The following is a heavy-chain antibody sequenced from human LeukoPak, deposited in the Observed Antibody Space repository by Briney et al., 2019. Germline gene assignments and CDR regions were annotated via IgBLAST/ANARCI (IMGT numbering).Heavy chain of an antibody. V-gene: IGHV4-59*01. CDR1: GGSISSYY. D-gene: IGHD2-2*02. J-gene: IGHJ3*02. CDR3: ARVCSSTSCYRSDAFDI. CDR2: IYYSGST. Sequence: SETLSLTCTVSGGSISSYYWSWIRQPPGKGLEWIGYIYYSGSTNYNPSLKSRVTISVDTSKNQFSLKLSSVTAAGTAVYYCARVCSSTSCYRSDAFDIWGQGTMVTVSS.